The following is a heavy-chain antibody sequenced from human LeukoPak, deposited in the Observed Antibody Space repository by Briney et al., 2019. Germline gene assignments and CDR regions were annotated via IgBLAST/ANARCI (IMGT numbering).Heavy chain of an antibody. CDR2: IRYDGSNK. J-gene: IGHJ3*02. CDR3: AKRGVAYYYDSSGYSEAFDI. Sequence: PGGSLRLSCAASGFTFSSYGMHWVRQAPGKGLEWVAFIRYDGSNKYYAGSVKGRFTISRDNSKNTLYLQMNSLRAEDKAVYYCAKRGVAYYYDSSGYSEAFDIWGQGTMVTVSS. D-gene: IGHD3-22*01. CDR1: GFTFSSYG. V-gene: IGHV3-30*02.